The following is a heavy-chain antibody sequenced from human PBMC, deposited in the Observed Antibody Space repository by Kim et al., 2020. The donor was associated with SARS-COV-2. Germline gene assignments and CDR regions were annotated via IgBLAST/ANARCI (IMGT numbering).Heavy chain of an antibody. V-gene: IGHV7-4-1*02. CDR1: GYTFTSYA. CDR3: AREGYSSGWYWGNWFDP. Sequence: ASVKVSCKASGYTFTSYAMNWVRQAPGQGLEWMGWINTNTGNPTYAQGFTGRFVFSLDTSVSTAYLQISSLKAEDTAVYYCAREGYSSGWYWGNWFDPWGQGTLVTVSS. CDR2: INTNTGNP. J-gene: IGHJ5*02. D-gene: IGHD6-19*01.